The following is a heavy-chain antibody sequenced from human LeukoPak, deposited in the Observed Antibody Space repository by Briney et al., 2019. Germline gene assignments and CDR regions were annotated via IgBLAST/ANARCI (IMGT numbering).Heavy chain of an antibody. J-gene: IGHJ6*03. Sequence: PGGSLRLSCKASGFSFSTYEMNWVRQAPGKGLEWVSYISTSGSTKYSADSVKGRFTISRDNAKNSLYLQMNSLRAEDTAVYYCARDQGEWGYTYGRRGGYYYYYYMDVWGKGTTVTISS. CDR2: ISTSGSTK. CDR3: ARDQGEWGYTYGRRGGYYYYYYMDV. CDR1: GFSFSTYE. V-gene: IGHV3-48*03. D-gene: IGHD5-18*01.